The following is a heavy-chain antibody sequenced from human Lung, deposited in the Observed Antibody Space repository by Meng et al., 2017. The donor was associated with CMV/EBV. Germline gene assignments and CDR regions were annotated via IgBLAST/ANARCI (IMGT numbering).Heavy chain of an antibody. CDR1: GDTFTDYY. CDR2: INPNSGGT. J-gene: IGHJ6*02. CDR3: ATLPPVAARYYYNGFDV. V-gene: IGHV1-2*02. Sequence: ASVKVSCKASGDTFTDYYMHWVRQAPGQGLEWMGWINPNSGGTNYAQKFHDRVTMTRDTSISTAYMELRRLTSDDSAVYYCATLPPVAARYYYNGFDVWGQGTTVTVSS. D-gene: IGHD6-19*01.